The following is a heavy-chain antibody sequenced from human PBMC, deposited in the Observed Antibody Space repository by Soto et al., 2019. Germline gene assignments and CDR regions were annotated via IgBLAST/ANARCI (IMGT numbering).Heavy chain of an antibody. J-gene: IGHJ4*02. CDR1: GFTFSSYG. CDR3: AKPRLRYCSSTSCHSDFDY. D-gene: IGHD2-2*01. V-gene: IGHV3-30*18. Sequence: QVQLVESGGGVVQPRRSLRLSCAASGFTFSSYGMHWVRQAPGKGLEWVAVISYDGSNKYYADSVKGRFTISRDNSKNTLYLQMNSLRAEDTAVYYCAKPRLRYCSSTSCHSDFDYWGQGTLVTVSS. CDR2: ISYDGSNK.